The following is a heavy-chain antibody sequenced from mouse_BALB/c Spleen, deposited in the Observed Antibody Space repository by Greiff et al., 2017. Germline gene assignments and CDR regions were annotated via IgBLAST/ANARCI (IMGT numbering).Heavy chain of an antibody. J-gene: IGHJ2*01. CDR3: ARTGLLRSRDYFDY. D-gene: IGHD1-1*01. CDR1: GFNIKDTY. Sequence: EVQLVESGAELVKPGASVKLSCTASGFNIKDTYMHWVKQRPEQGLEWIGRIDPANGNTKYDPKFQGKATITADTSSNTAYLQLSSLTSEDTAVYYCARTGLLRSRDYFDYWGQGTTLTVSS. CDR2: IDPANGNT. V-gene: IGHV14-3*02.